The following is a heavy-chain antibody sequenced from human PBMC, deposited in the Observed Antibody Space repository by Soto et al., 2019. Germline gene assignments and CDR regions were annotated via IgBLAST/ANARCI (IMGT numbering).Heavy chain of an antibody. V-gene: IGHV3-74*01. CDR1: GFTFSDYW. D-gene: IGHD3-16*01. CDR2: IKNDGSHI. Sequence: EVQLVESGGGLVQPGGSLRLSCVASGFTFSDYWMVWVRQAPGKGLVWVSRIKNDGSHIDYAESVRGRFTISRDNAKNTVYLQMNSLRAEDTAVYYCGRERWALGDYLGQGTLVTVSS. CDR3: GRERWALGDY. J-gene: IGHJ4*02.